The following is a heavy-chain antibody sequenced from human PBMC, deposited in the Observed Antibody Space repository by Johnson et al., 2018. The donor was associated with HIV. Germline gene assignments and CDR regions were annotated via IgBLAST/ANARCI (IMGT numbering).Heavy chain of an antibody. CDR2: ISYDGSNK. D-gene: IGHD3-22*01. CDR1: GFRFSRYG. CDR3: VKDDYFDCSGYYSDQGTQIRGAFDI. V-gene: IGHV3-30*18. Sequence: QVQLVESGGGVAQPGRSLRLSCAASGFRFSRYGMHWVRQAPGKGLEWVAVISYDGSNKYYPDSVKGRFAISRDNSKNTLYLQMNSLSAEDTAVYYCVKDDYFDCSGYYSDQGTQIRGAFDIWGQGTMVTVSS. J-gene: IGHJ3*02.